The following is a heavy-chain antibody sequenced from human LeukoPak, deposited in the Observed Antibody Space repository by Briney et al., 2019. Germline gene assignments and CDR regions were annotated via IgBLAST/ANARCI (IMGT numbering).Heavy chain of an antibody. CDR3: AKRSGYTTGWFFDF. Sequence: GGSLKLSCAASGFSFSSYAMSWVRQAPGKGLEWVSSISGSGDNTYYAESVKGRFTISRDNSKNTLLLQMNSLRAEDTAVFYCAKRSGYTTGWFFDFWGQGTLVTVSS. J-gene: IGHJ4*02. CDR1: GFSFSSYA. D-gene: IGHD6-19*01. CDR2: ISGSGDNT. V-gene: IGHV3-23*01.